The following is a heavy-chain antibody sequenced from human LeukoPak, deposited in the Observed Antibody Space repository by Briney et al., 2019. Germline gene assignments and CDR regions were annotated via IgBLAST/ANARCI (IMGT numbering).Heavy chain of an antibody. D-gene: IGHD1-26*01. CDR2: ISYDGSNK. J-gene: IGHJ6*03. Sequence: PGGSLRLSCAACGFTFSSYAMHWVRQAPGKGLEWVAVISYDGSNKYYADSVKGRFTISRDNSKNTLYLQMNSLRAEDTAVYYCARDKSIVGAIGAYYYYYYMAVWGKGTTVTVSS. CDR3: ARDKSIVGAIGAYYYYYYMAV. CDR1: GFTFSSYA. V-gene: IGHV3-30*04.